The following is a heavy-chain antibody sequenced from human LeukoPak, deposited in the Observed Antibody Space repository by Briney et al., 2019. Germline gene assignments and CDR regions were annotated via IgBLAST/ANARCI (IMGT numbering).Heavy chain of an antibody. V-gene: IGHV3-33*01. J-gene: IGHJ4*02. D-gene: IGHD6-13*01. Sequence: GGALRLSCAASRFTFSSYGMHWVRQAPGRGVEWVAVIWYDGSNEFCADSVKGRFTISRDNSKNTLYLQMYSLRAEDAAVYYCVRDMGSSWYGPIDYWGQGTLVTVSS. CDR1: RFTFSSYG. CDR2: IWYDGSNE. CDR3: VRDMGSSWYGPIDY.